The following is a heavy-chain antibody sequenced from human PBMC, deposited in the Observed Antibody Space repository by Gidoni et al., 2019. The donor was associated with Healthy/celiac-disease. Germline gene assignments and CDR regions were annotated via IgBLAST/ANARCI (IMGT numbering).Heavy chain of an antibody. Sequence: QVQLVESGGGLVKPGGSLRLSCAASGFTFSDYYLSWIRQAPGKGLEWVSYISSSGSTIYYADSVKGRFTISRDNAKNSLYLQMNSLRAEDTAVYYCATQITIFGVVIGQNWFDPWGQGTLVTVSS. J-gene: IGHJ5*02. CDR3: ATQITIFGVVIGQNWFDP. V-gene: IGHV3-11*01. CDR2: ISSSGSTI. CDR1: GFTFSDYY. D-gene: IGHD3-3*01.